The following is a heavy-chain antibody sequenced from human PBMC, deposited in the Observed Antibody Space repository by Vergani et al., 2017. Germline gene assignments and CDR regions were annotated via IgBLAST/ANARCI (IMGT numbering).Heavy chain of an antibody. CDR2: SSSSSSYI. CDR1: GFTFSSYS. Sequence: EVQLVESGGGLVKPGGSLRLSCAASGFTFSSYSMNWVRQAPGKGLEWVSSSSSSSSYIYYADSVKGRFTISRDNAKNSLYLQMNSLRAEDTAVYYCARGTPLMEWEILSSCYFYYMDVWGKGTTVTVSS. D-gene: IGHD1-26*01. CDR3: ARGTPLMEWEILSSCYFYYMDV. V-gene: IGHV3-21*01. J-gene: IGHJ6*03.